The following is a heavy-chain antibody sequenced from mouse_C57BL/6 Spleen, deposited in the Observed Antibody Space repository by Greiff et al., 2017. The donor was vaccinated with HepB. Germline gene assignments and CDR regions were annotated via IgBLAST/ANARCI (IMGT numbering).Heavy chain of an antibody. CDR1: GYAFSSSW. Sequence: VQLQQSGPELVKPGASVKISCKASGYAFSSSWMNWVKQRPGKGLEWIGRIYPGDGDTNYNGKFKGKATLTADKSSSTAYMQLSSLTSEDSAVYVCAREGYYGSSYGYFDVWGTGTTVTVSS. V-gene: IGHV1-82*01. CDR2: IYPGDGDT. D-gene: IGHD1-1*01. J-gene: IGHJ1*03. CDR3: AREGYYGSSYGYFDV.